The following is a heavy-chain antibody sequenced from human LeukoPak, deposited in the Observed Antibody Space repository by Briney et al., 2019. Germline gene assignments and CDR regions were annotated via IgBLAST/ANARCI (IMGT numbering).Heavy chain of an antibody. CDR3: ARGDYYYDSSGSRWFDP. CDR1: GGSISSGGYY. V-gene: IGHV4-31*03. D-gene: IGHD3-22*01. Sequence: SETLSLTCTVSGGSISSGGYYWSWVRQHPGKGLGWLGYIYYSGSTYYNPSLKSRVTISVDTSKNQFSLKLSSVTAADTAVYYCARGDYYYDSSGSRWFDPWGQGTLVTVSS. J-gene: IGHJ5*02. CDR2: IYYSGST.